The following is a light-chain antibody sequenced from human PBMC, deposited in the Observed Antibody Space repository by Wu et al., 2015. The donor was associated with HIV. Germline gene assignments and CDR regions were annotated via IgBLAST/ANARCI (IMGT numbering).Light chain of an antibody. CDR3: QRYNTVPRT. J-gene: IGKJ1*01. V-gene: IGKV1-27*01. CDR2: AAS. Sequence: DIQMTQSPSSLSASVGDRVTLTCRASHGISYYLAWYQQKPGKVPRLLIYAASILQSGVPSRFSGSGSGTEFTLTISSLQPEDVATYYCQRYNTVPRTFGQGTEVEIK. CDR1: HGISYY.